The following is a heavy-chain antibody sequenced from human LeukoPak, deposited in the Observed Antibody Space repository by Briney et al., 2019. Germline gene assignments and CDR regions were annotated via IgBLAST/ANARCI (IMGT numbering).Heavy chain of an antibody. J-gene: IGHJ4*02. D-gene: IGHD3-10*01. V-gene: IGHV4-59*01. CDR3: VSGGSYLTK. Sequence: SETLSLTCTVSGGSISSYWSWIRQSPGKGLGWIGYIYFSGTTNYNPSLKSRLTISIDTSRNQFSLKLSSVIAADTAIYYCVSGGSYLTKWGQGTLVTVSS. CDR1: GGSISSY. CDR2: IYFSGTT.